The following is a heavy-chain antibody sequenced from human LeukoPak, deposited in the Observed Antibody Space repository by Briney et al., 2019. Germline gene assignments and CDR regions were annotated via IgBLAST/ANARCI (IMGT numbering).Heavy chain of an antibody. D-gene: IGHD2-15*01. CDR3: AKDYIVVLVAVSGWFDS. J-gene: IGHJ5*01. CDR1: GFTFSSYA. Sequence: GGSLRLSCAASGFTFSSYAMSWVRQAPGKGLEWVSGISGSGGSTYYADSVKGRFTISRDNSKNTLYPQMKSLRAEDTAVYYCAKDYIVVLVAVSGWFDSWGQGTLVTVSS. CDR2: ISGSGGST. V-gene: IGHV3-23*01.